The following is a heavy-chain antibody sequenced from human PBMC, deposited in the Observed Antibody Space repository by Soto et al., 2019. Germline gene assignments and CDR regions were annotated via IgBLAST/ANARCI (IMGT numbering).Heavy chain of an antibody. CDR1: GFTFSNYA. CDR3: AKVFSPEGGNYFDH. V-gene: IGHV3-23*01. CDR2: ISNSFSDGNT. Sequence: EVQLLESGGGLVQPGGSLRLSCAASGFTFSNYAMDWVRQAPGKGLEWVSAISNSFSDGNTHYADSVKGRFTIYRDNDKNTVFLEMNSLRAEDTAVYYCAKVFSPEGGNYFDHWGQGTLVTVSS. J-gene: IGHJ4*02.